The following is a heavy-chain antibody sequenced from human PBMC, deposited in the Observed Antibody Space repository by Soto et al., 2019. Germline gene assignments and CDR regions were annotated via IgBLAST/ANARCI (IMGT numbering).Heavy chain of an antibody. D-gene: IGHD3-10*01. J-gene: IGHJ4*02. CDR2: MNTYSGDT. CDR1: GYTFTNFH. V-gene: IGHV1-8*02. Sequence: QVQLVQSGAAVRKPGASVKVSCKASGYTFTNFHFNWVRQATGQGLEWIGWMNTYSGDTGYAQNFQGRVTMTRDTSINTAYMEMTSLTSDDTAVYYCARGSPGPVDHWGQGTPVTVSS. CDR3: ARGSPGPVDH.